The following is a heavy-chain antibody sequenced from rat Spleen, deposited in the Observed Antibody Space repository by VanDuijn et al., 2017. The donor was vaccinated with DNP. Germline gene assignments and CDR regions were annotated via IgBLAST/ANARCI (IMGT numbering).Heavy chain of an antibody. CDR1: GFSLTDYH. CDR2: IWTGGRS. CDR3: TRQGPMDA. J-gene: IGHJ4*01. Sequence: QVQLKESGPGLVQPSQTLSLVCTVSGFSLTDYHVHWVRQPSGKGLEWMGVIWTGGRSEYNFALKSRLSISRDTSKSQVFLKMNSLQTEDTAIYFCTRQGPMDAWGQGTSVTVSS. V-gene: IGHV2-43*01.